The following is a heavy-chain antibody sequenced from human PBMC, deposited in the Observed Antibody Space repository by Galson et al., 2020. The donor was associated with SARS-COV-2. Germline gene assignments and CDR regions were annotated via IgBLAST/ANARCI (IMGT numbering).Heavy chain of an antibody. V-gene: IGHV5-51*01. J-gene: IGHJ4*02. CDR2: IYPGDSDT. CDR3: ARLSAYPTGGFDQ. Sequence: GESLKISSKTSGYVFGSYWIAWVRQVPGQGLEWMGLIYPGDSDTRYSLSFEGQVTLSVDKSITTAYLQWNSLKASDSAMYYCARLSAYPTGGFDQWGQGTLVSV. CDR1: GYVFGSYW. D-gene: IGHD7-27*01.